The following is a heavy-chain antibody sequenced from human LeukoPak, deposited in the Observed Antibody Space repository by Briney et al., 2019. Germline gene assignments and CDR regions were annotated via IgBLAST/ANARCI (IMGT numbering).Heavy chain of an antibody. Sequence: PSETLSLTCAVSGGSISSGGYSWSWIRQPPGKGLEWIGYIYHSGSTYYNPSLKSRDTISVDRSKNQFSLKLSSVTAADTAVYYCARVEDSSRHFDYWGQGTLVTVSS. CDR3: ARVEDSSRHFDY. CDR1: GGSISSGGYS. D-gene: IGHD6-13*01. J-gene: IGHJ4*02. V-gene: IGHV4-30-2*01. CDR2: IYHSGST.